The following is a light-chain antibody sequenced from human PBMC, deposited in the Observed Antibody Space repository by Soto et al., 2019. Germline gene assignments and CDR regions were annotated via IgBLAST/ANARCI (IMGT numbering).Light chain of an antibody. Sequence: EIVMTQSPATLSVSPGERATLSCRASQSVSSNLAWYQQKPGQAPRLLIYGASTRATGIPARFSGSGSGTEFTLTNSSLQSEDFATYYCQQYYSYPLTFGGGTKVDI. V-gene: IGKV3-15*01. J-gene: IGKJ4*01. CDR1: QSVSSN. CDR3: QQYYSYPLT. CDR2: GAS.